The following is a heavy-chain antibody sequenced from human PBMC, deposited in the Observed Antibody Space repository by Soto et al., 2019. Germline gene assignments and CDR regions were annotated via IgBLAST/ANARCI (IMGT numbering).Heavy chain of an antibody. J-gene: IGHJ4*02. CDR2: INPSGGST. CDR3: ARAGNSGYDEFDY. CDR1: GYTFTSYY. D-gene: IGHD5-12*01. Sequence: ASVKVSCKASGYTFTSYYMHWVRQAPGQGLEWMGIINPSGGSTTYVQKFQGRVTMTRDTSTSTVYMELSSLRSEDTAVYYCARAGNSGYDEFDYWGQGTLVTVSS. V-gene: IGHV1-46*01.